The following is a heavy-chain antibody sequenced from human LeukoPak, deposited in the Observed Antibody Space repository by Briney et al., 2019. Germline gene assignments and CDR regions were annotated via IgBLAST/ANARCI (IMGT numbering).Heavy chain of an antibody. D-gene: IGHD3-16*01. Sequence: PSETLSLTCTVSGGSINSGSYYWSWIRQPAGKGLEWIGRIYRSGRTNYNPSLKSRVTISVDTSKNQFSLKLGSVTAADTAVYYCARPSGGGYYFDYWGQGTLVTVSS. CDR1: GGSINSGSYY. CDR2: IYRSGRT. J-gene: IGHJ4*02. V-gene: IGHV4-61*02. CDR3: ARPSGGGYYFDY.